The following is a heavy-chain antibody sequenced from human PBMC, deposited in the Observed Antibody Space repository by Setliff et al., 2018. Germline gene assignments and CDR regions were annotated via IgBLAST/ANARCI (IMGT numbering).Heavy chain of an antibody. CDR2: TKHRGST. V-gene: IGHV4-34*01. CDR1: GVTFSDYH. CDR3: VRTDYSDGRYSMDV. Sequence: PSETLSLTCAAYGVTFSDYHWTWIRQSPEKGLEWIGETKHRGSTNYNPSLKSRVTISVDKSTNQFSLKLNSVTAADTAVYYCVRTDYSDGRYSMDVWGKGTTVTVSS. J-gene: IGHJ6*03. D-gene: IGHD6-19*01.